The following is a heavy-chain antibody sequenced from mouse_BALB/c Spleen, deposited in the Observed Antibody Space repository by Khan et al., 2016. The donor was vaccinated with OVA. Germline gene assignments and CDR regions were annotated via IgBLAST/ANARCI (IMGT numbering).Heavy chain of an antibody. J-gene: IGHJ3*01. CDR3: ARSGYGNPFAY. CDR2: INPNNGDS. V-gene: IGHV1-53*01. Sequence: QVQLQQPGAELVKPGTSVKISCKASGYTFTSYYMYWVKQRPGQGLEWIGWINPNNGDSNFTDKFKRKATLTVDTSSSTSYLQLDILTSEDSAVYYCARSGYGNPFAYWGQGTLVTVSA. CDR1: GYTFTSYY. D-gene: IGHD2-1*01.